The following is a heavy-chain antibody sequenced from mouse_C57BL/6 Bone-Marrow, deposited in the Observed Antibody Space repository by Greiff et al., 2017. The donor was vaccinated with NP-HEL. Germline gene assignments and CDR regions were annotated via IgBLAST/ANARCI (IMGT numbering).Heavy chain of an antibody. D-gene: IGHD1-1*01. V-gene: IGHV1-9*01. J-gene: IGHJ4*01. CDR3: ARSGAYYGSSYDAMDY. Sequence: VQLQQSGAELMKPGASVKLSCKATGYTFTGYWIEWVKQRPGHGLEWIGEILPGSGSTNYNEKFKGKATFTADTSSNTAYMQLSSLTTEDSAIYYGARSGAYYGSSYDAMDYWGQGTTVTVSS. CDR2: ILPGSGST. CDR1: GYTFTGYW.